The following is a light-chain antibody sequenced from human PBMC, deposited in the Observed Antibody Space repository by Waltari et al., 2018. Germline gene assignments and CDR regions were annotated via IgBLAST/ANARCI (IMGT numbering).Light chain of an antibody. CDR1: QSVNNF. V-gene: IGKV3-15*01. J-gene: IGKJ2*01. CDR3: QHYNNWPPMYT. CDR2: GAS. Sequence: EIVMTQSPATLSVSPGERATLYCRASQSVNNFLAWYQKKPGQAPRLLIYGASTRATGIPARFSGSGSGTVFTLTISSLHSEDFAVYYCQHYNNWPPMYTFGQGTKLEIK.